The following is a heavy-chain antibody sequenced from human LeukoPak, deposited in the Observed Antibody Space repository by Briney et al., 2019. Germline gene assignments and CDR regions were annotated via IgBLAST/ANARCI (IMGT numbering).Heavy chain of an antibody. J-gene: IGHJ2*01. CDR3: ARAGYSSGWANWYFDL. CDR1: GYTFTSYY. D-gene: IGHD6-19*01. Sequence: ASVKVSCKASGYTFTSYYMHWVRQAPGQGLEWMGIINPSGGSTSHAQKFQGRVTMTRDMSTSTVYMELSSLGSEDTAVCYCARAGYSSGWANWYFDLWGRGTLVTVSS. CDR2: INPSGGST. V-gene: IGHV1-46*01.